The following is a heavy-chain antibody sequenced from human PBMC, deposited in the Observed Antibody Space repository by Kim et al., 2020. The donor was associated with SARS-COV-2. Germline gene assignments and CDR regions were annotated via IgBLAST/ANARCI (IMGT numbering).Heavy chain of an antibody. CDR2: ISYDGSNK. V-gene: IGHV3-30*18. D-gene: IGHD4-17*01. J-gene: IGHJ6*02. Sequence: GGSLRLSCAASGFTFSSYGMHWVRQAPGKGLEWVAVISYDGSNKYYADSVKGRFTISRDNSKNTLYLQMNSLRAEDTVVYYCAKRGGDRPYYYYYGMDVWGQGTTVTVSS. CDR1: GFTFSSYG. CDR3: AKRGGDRPYYYYYGMDV.